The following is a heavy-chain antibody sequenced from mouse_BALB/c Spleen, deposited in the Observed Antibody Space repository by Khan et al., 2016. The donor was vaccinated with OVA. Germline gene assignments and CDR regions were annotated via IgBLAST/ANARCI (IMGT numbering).Heavy chain of an antibody. D-gene: IGHD1-1*01. J-gene: IGHJ3*01. Sequence: EVLLVESGGDLVKPGGSLKLSCAASGFTISTYDMSWLSQIPEQSLEWAATISRAGGNTNYPANVKGRFTISRDNANNPLYLKMSSLQSEDTAMFYSAYHLAGSFAYWGQGTLVTVST. V-gene: IGHV5-6*01. CDR2: ISRAGGNT. CDR3: AYHLAGSFAY. CDR1: GFTISTYD.